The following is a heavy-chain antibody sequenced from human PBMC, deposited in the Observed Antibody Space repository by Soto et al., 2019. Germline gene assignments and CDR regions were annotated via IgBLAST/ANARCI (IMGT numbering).Heavy chain of an antibody. CDR3: ARGYDFWSHFFDY. D-gene: IGHD3-3*01. V-gene: IGHV4-59*01. J-gene: IGHJ4*02. CDR1: GGSLSSYS. CDR2: IYYSGST. Sequence: QVQLQESGPGLVNPSETLSLTCTVYGGSLSSYSWSWIRQPPGKGLEWIGYIYYSGSTNYNPALKSRVTISVDTSKNQFSLKLSSVTAADTSVYYCARGYDFWSHFFDYWGQGTLVTVSS.